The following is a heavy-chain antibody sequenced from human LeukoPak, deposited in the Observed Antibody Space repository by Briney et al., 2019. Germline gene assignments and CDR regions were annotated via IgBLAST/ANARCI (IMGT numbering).Heavy chain of an antibody. J-gene: IGHJ6*02. V-gene: IGHV3-30*03. CDR1: GLSLNSYA. D-gene: IGHD3-10*01. Sequence: GGSLRLSCAASGLSLNSYAIRWVRQAPGKGLEWVTAISYDGSNKHYADSVRGRFTISRDNSKNTLYLQMNSLRSDDTAVYYCAQGGSEIYYFYHGMDVWGRGTTVTVSS. CDR3: AQGGSEIYYFYHGMDV. CDR2: ISYDGSNK.